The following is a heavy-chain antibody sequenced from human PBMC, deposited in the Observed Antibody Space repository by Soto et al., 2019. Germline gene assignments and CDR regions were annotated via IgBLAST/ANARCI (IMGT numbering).Heavy chain of an antibody. D-gene: IGHD3-10*01. Sequence: PSETLSLTCTVSGGSISSGGYYWSWIRQHPGKGLEWIGYIYYSGSTYYNPSLKSRVTISVDTSKNQFSLKLSPVTAADTAVYYCARDLPTMVRGVIIGRGWFDPWGQGPLVTVSS. J-gene: IGHJ5*02. V-gene: IGHV4-31*03. CDR3: ARDLPTMVRGVIIGRGWFDP. CDR1: GGSISSGGYY. CDR2: IYYSGST.